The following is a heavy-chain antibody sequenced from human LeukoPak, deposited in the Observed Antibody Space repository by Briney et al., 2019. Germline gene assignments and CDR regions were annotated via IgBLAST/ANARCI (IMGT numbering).Heavy chain of an antibody. D-gene: IGHD6-13*01. J-gene: IGHJ4*02. CDR2: ISYDGSNK. CDR3: ARGSIAAAGGNYYFDY. V-gene: IGHV3-30-3*01. CDR1: GFTFSSYA. Sequence: PGRSLRLSCAASGFTFSSYAMHWVRQAPGKGLEWVAVISYDGSNKYYADSVKGRFTISRDNSKNTLYLQMNSLRAEDTAVYYCARGSIAAAGGNYYFDYWGQGTLVTVSS.